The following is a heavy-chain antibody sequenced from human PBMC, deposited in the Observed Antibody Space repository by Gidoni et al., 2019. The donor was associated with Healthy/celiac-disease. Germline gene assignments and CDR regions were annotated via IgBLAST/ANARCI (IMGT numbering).Heavy chain of an antibody. CDR1: GFTFRDYY. V-gene: IGHV3-11*01. Sequence: QVQLVESGGGLVKPGGSLRLSCAASGFTFRDYYMSWIRQAPGKGLEWVSYISSSGSTIYYADSVKGRFTISRDNAKNSLYLQMNSLRAEDTAVYYCARDRQRHSYYYYGMDVWGQGTTVTVSS. D-gene: IGHD5-18*01. J-gene: IGHJ6*02. CDR3: ARDRQRHSYYYYGMDV. CDR2: ISSSGSTI.